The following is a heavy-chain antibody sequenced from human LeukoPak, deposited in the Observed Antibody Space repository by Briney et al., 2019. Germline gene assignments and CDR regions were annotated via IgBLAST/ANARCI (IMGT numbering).Heavy chain of an antibody. CDR1: GGSISSYY. Sequence: SETLSLTCTVSGGSISSYYWSWIRQPPGKGLEWIGYIYYSGSTNYNPSLKSRVTISVDTSKNQFSLKLSSVTAADTAVYYCAKALGPYGGNSISPSEWGQGTLVTVSS. J-gene: IGHJ4*02. D-gene: IGHD4-23*01. V-gene: IGHV4-59*01. CDR3: AKALGPYGGNSISPSE. CDR2: IYYSGST.